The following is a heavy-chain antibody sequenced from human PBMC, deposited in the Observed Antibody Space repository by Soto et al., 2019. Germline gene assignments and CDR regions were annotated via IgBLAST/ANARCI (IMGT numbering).Heavy chain of an antibody. CDR3: ARLRVDSGGYHFDI. CDR1: GFSLSTVSMC. Sequence: SGPTLGDPTPPLTLTCSFSGFSLSTVSMCVSWIRQTPGKALEYLALIDWEDEKFYSASLKTRLTISKDTSKNQVVLTMTDMDPADTATYYCARLRVDSGGYHFDIWGQGTLVTVSS. V-gene: IGHV2-70*12. D-gene: IGHD2-21*01. J-gene: IGHJ4*02. CDR2: IDWEDEK.